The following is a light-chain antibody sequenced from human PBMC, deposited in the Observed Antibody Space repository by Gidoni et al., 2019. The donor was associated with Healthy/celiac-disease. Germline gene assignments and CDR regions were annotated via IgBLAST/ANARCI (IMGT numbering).Light chain of an antibody. CDR2: DAS. CDR3: QQYDNLLFQT. J-gene: IGKJ3*01. V-gene: IGKV1-33*01. CDR1: QDISNY. Sequence: DIQMTQSPSSLSASVGDRVTITCQASQDISNYLNWYQQKPGKAPKLLIYDASNLETGVPSRFSGSGSGTDFTFTISSLQPEDIATYYCQQYDNLLFQTFGPGTKVDIK.